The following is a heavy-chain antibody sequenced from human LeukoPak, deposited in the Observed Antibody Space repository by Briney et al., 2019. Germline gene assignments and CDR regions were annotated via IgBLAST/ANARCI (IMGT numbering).Heavy chain of an antibody. CDR2: ISAYNGNT. CDR3: ARDYVWGSYREYYFDY. V-gene: IGHV1-18*01. D-gene: IGHD3-16*02. J-gene: IGHJ4*02. Sequence: GASVNVCCKASGYTFTSYGISWVRQAPGQGLEGMGWISAYNGNTNYAQKLQGRVTMTTDTSTSTAYMELRSLRSDDTAVYYCARDYVWGSYREYYFDYWGQGTLVTVSS. CDR1: GYTFTSYG.